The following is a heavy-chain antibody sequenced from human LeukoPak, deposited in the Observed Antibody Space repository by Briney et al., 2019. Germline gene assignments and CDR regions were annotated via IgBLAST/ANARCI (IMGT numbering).Heavy chain of an antibody. Sequence: PGGSLRLSCAASGFTFSSYGMHWVRQAPGKGLEWVANIKQDGSEKYYVDSVKGRFTISRDNAKNSLYLQMNSLRAEDTAVYYCAREGGYDNLDYWGQGTLVTVSS. V-gene: IGHV3-7*01. D-gene: IGHD5-12*01. CDR2: IKQDGSEK. J-gene: IGHJ4*02. CDR1: GFTFSSYG. CDR3: AREGGYDNLDY.